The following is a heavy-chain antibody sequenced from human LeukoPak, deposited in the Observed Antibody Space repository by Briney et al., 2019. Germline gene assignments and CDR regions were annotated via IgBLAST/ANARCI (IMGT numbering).Heavy chain of an antibody. CDR1: GYTFTSYG. D-gene: IGHD6-13*01. V-gene: IGHV1-18*01. J-gene: IGHJ6*03. CDR2: ISAYNGNT. Sequence: ASVKVSCKASGYTFTSYGISWVRQAPGQGLEWMGWISAYNGNTNYAQKLQGRVTMTTDTSTSTAYMELRSLRAEDTAVYYCARVHHPYSSSWEHMDVWGKGTTVTVSS. CDR3: ARVHHPYSSSWEHMDV.